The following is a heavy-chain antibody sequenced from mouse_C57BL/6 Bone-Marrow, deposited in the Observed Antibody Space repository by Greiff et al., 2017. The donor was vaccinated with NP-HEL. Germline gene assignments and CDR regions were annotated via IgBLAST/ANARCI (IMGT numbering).Heavy chain of an antibody. CDR2: IHPNSGST. V-gene: IGHV1-64*01. Sequence: VKLMQPGAELVKPGASVKLSCKASGYTFTSYWMHWVKQRPGQGLEWIGMIHPNSGSTNYNEKFKSKATLTVDKSSSTAYMQLSSLTSEDSAVYYCARTNLLLRPLDYWGQGTTLTVSS. CDR1: GYTFTSYW. J-gene: IGHJ2*01. D-gene: IGHD1-1*01. CDR3: ARTNLLLRPLDY.